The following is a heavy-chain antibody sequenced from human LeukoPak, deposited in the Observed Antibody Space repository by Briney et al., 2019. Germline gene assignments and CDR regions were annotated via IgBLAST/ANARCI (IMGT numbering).Heavy chain of an antibody. Sequence: RASVKVSFKASGYTFTNYYMHWVRQAPGQGLEWMGLSNPTGSSTNYAQKFRGRVAMTRDTSTTTVYMELSSLRSEDTAVYYCAREESGGYFDYWGQGTLVTVSS. CDR2: SNPTGSST. J-gene: IGHJ4*02. D-gene: IGHD2-8*02. CDR3: AREESGGYFDY. CDR1: GYTFTNYY. V-gene: IGHV1-46*01.